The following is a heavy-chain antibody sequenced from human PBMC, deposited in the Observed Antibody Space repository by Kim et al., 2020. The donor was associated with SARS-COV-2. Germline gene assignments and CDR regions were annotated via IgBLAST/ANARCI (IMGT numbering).Heavy chain of an antibody. Sequence: SETLSLTCAVYGGSFSGYYWSWIRQPPGKGLEWIGEINHSGSTNYNPSLKSRVTISVDTSKNQFSLKLSSVTAADTAVYYCARGRPLGFFDYWGQGTLVT. V-gene: IGHV4-34*01. J-gene: IGHJ4*02. CDR1: GGSFSGYY. CDR2: INHSGST. CDR3: ARGRPLGFFDY. D-gene: IGHD7-27*01.